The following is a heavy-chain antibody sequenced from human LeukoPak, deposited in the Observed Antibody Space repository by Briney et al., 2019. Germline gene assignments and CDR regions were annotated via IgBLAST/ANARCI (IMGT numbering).Heavy chain of an antibody. J-gene: IGHJ4*02. CDR1: GGSISNYY. CDR2: IDYRGST. V-gene: IGHV4-59*01. CDR3: AREMATSFDY. D-gene: IGHD5-24*01. Sequence: ETLSLTCTVSGGSISNYYWSWIRQPPGKGLEWIAYIDYRGSTTYNPSLKSRVTISVDTSKNQFSLKLSSVTAADTAVYYCAREMATSFDYWGQGTLVTVSS.